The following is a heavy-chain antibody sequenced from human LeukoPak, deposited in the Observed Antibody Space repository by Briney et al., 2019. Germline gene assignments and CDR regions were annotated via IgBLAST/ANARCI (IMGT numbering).Heavy chain of an antibody. CDR2: IYYSGST. V-gene: IGHV4-59*01. J-gene: IGHJ4*02. D-gene: IGHD6-13*01. CDR3: ARGYSSSWAYFDY. CDR1: GGSISSYY. Sequence: PSETLSLTCTVSGGSISSYYWSWIRQPPGKGLEWIGYIYYSGSTNYNPSLKSRVTISVGTSKNQFSLKLSSVTAADTAVYYCARGYSSSWAYFDYWGQGTLVTVSS.